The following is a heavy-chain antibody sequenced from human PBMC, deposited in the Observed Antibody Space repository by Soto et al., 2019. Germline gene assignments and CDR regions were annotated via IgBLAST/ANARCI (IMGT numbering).Heavy chain of an antibody. Sequence: QVQLEESGGGLVKPGWSLRLSCAASGFTFSAVYMSWIRQAPNKGLEYISYISSSGTSANYADSVKGRATISRDNAKNTLYLQMNSMIAEDTAVYYCARDRGSVTGQYFDYCGQGALVTVSS. D-gene: IGHD6-19*01. CDR1: GFTFSAVY. CDR3: ARDRGSVTGQYFDY. J-gene: IGHJ4*02. V-gene: IGHV3-11*05. CDR2: ISSSGTSA.